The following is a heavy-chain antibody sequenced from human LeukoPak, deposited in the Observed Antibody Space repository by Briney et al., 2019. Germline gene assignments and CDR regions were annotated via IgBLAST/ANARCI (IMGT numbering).Heavy chain of an antibody. D-gene: IGHD3-22*01. Sequence: SETLSLTCAVYGGSFSGYYWSWIRQPPGKGLEWIGEINHSGSTNYNPSLKSRVTISVDTSKNQLSLKLSSVTAADTAVYYCARGDYYDSSGYDYWGQGTLVTVSS. CDR2: INHSGST. CDR3: ARGDYYDSSGYDY. CDR1: GGSFSGYY. J-gene: IGHJ4*02. V-gene: IGHV4-34*01.